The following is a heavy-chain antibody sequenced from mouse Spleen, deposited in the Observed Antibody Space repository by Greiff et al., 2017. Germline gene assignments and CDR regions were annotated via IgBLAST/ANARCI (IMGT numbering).Heavy chain of an antibody. CDR3: ARGEDGYYWYFDV. D-gene: IGHD2-3*01. CDR2: IHPNSGST. V-gene: IGHV1-64*01. Sequence: VQLQQSGAELVKPGASVKISCKASGYAFSSYWMNWVKQRPGKGLEWIGMIHPNSGSTNYNEKFKSKATLTVDKSSSTAYMQLSSLTSEDSAVYYCARGEDGYYWYFDVWGAGTTVTVSS. CDR1: GYAFSSYW. J-gene: IGHJ1*01.